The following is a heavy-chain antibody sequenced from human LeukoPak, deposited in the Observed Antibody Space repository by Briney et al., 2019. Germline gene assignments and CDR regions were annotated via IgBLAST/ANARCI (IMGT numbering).Heavy chain of an antibody. V-gene: IGHV3-49*04. J-gene: IGHJ4*02. Sequence: PGGSLRLSCTASGCNFGDYAMSWVRQVPGKGLEWVGFIRSKAYGGTTEYAASVKGRFTISRDDSKSIAYLQMNSLKTEDTAVYYCTRVNSGSSYLFDYWGQGTLVTVSS. CDR3: TRVNSGSSYLFDY. CDR2: IRSKAYGGTT. D-gene: IGHD1-26*01. CDR1: GCNFGDYA.